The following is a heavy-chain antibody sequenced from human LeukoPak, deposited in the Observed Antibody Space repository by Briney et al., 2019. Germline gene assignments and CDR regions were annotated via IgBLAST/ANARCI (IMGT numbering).Heavy chain of an antibody. CDR2: IYNGGST. Sequence: GGSLRLSCAASGFTVSSNYMSWVRPARGRGLAGVSVIYNGGSTYYADSVKGRFTISRDNSKNTLYLQMNSLRAEDTAVYYCARSRYYYDSSGYYYYFDYWGQGTLVTVSS. V-gene: IGHV3-53*01. D-gene: IGHD3-22*01. CDR3: ARSRYYYDSSGYYYYFDY. CDR1: GFTVSSNY. J-gene: IGHJ4*02.